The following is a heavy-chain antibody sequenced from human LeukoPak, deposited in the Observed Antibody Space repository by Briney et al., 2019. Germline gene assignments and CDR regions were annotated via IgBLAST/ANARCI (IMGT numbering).Heavy chain of an antibody. Sequence: PGGSLRLSCAASGFTFSSYEMNWFRQAPGKGLEWVSAISGSGGSTYYADSVKGRFTISRDNSKNTLYLQMNSLRAEDTAVYYCAKDRYSGSYYEVGYFDYWGQGTLVTVSS. V-gene: IGHV3-23*01. D-gene: IGHD1-26*01. CDR1: GFTFSSYE. CDR3: AKDRYSGSYYEVGYFDY. J-gene: IGHJ4*02. CDR2: ISGSGGST.